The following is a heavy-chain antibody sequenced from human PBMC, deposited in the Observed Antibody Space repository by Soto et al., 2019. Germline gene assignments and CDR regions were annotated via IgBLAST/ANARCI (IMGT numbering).Heavy chain of an antibody. Sequence: PGESLKISCKGSGYSFTSYWISWVRQMPGKGLEWMGRIDPSDSYTNYSPSFQGHVTISADKSISTAYLQWSRLKASDTAMYYCARQTGIAVAGPHYYYGMDVWGQGTTVTVSS. J-gene: IGHJ6*02. D-gene: IGHD6-19*01. CDR1: GYSFTSYW. CDR2: IDPSDSYT. V-gene: IGHV5-10-1*01. CDR3: ARQTGIAVAGPHYYYGMDV.